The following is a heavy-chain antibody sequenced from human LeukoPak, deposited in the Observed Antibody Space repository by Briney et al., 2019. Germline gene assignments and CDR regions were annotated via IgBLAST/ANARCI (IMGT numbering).Heavy chain of an antibody. CDR1: GYTFTSYD. Sequence: ASVKVSCKASGYTFTSYDINWVRQATGQGLEWMGWMNPNSGNTGYAQKFQGRVTMTRNTSISTAYMELSSLRSEDTAVYYCALRCGGVCYYSDAFDIWGQGTMVTVSS. V-gene: IGHV1-8*01. J-gene: IGHJ3*02. D-gene: IGHD2-21*02. CDR3: ALRCGGVCYYSDAFDI. CDR2: MNPNSGNT.